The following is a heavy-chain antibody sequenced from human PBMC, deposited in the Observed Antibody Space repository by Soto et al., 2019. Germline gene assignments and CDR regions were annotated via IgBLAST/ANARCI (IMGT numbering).Heavy chain of an antibody. D-gene: IGHD3-10*01. Sequence: GSLRLSCAASGFMFRVYDMHWVRQPAGKGLEWVSAIGTTGDTYYAGSVKGRFTISREDARSSLYLRVNSLRVGDTAVYYCARGSRLGSGSLRPGPSDIFDIWGQGTTVTVSS. J-gene: IGHJ3*02. CDR3: ARGSRLGSGSLRPGPSDIFDI. CDR1: GFMFRVYD. CDR2: IGTTGDT. V-gene: IGHV3-13*01.